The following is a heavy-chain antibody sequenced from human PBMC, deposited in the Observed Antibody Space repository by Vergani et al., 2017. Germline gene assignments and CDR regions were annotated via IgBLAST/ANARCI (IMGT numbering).Heavy chain of an antibody. D-gene: IGHD3-22*01. Sequence: EVQLLESGGGLVQPGGSLRLTCAASEFTFSNYAMNWVRQAPGKGLEWVSGISGSGVSAYYTDSVKGRFTISRDNSKNMLFLQMNNLRTEDTAIYYCARGLPTTRPYDSSGYYPVDFDYWGQGTLVTVSS. CDR2: ISGSGVSA. CDR3: ARGLPTTRPYDSSGYYPVDFDY. CDR1: EFTFSNYA. J-gene: IGHJ4*02. V-gene: IGHV3-23*01.